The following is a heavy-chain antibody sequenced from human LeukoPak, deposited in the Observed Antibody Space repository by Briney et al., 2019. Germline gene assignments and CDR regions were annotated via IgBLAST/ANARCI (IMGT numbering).Heavy chain of an antibody. D-gene: IGHD3-10*01. CDR1: GASISSGGYY. CDR2: VYYSGST. J-gene: IGHJ6*02. V-gene: IGHV4-31*03. Sequence: SETLSLTCTVSGASISSGGYYWSWIRQHPGKGLEWIGYVYYSGSTYCNPSLKSRVTISVDTSKNQFSLRLNSVTAADTAVYYCARGPSYYGSGSYIFHYYGMDVWGQGTTVTVSS. CDR3: ARGPSYYGSGSYIFHYYGMDV.